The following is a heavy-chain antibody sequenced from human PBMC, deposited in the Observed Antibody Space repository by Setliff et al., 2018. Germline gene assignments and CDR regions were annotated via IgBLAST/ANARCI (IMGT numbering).Heavy chain of an antibody. J-gene: IGHJ1*01. Sequence: PSETLSLTCNVSGGSVSSTSHYWGWIRQPPGKGMEWIGSVYYSGYTYYNPSLQSRVTISVDMSKNQFSLKLTSVTAADTAVYYCARVDLTMIQGVLGLWGQGTLVTVSS. D-gene: IGHD3-10*01. V-gene: IGHV4-39*07. CDR1: GGSVSSTSHY. CDR3: ARVDLTMIQGVLGL. CDR2: VYYSGYT.